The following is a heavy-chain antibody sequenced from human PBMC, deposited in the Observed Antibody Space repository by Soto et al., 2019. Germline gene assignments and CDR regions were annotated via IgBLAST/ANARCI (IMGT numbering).Heavy chain of an antibody. CDR3: ARESYYCTNGVCYRHFDY. D-gene: IGHD2-8*01. V-gene: IGHV4-30-4*01. J-gene: IGHJ4*02. CDR2: IYYSGST. CDR1: GGSITSDDYY. Sequence: PSETLSLTCTVAGGSITSDDYYWSWIRQPPGKGLEWIGNIYYSGSTYYNPSLKSRVTISVDTPKNQFSLKLSSVTAADTAVHYCARESYYCTNGVCYRHFDYWGRGTLVTVPQ.